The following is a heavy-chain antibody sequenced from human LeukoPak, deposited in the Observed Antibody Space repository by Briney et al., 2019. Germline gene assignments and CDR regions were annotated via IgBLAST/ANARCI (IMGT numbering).Heavy chain of an antibody. Sequence: GASVKVSCKASGYTFTGYYMHWVRQAPGQGLEWMGWINPNSGGTNYAQKFQGRVTMTRDTSISTAYMELSRLRSDDTAVYYCARNTIAARHSSSWYGAPAGYWRQGTLVTVSS. CDR1: GYTFTGYY. D-gene: IGHD6-13*01. CDR3: ARNTIAARHSSSWYGAPAGY. CDR2: INPNSGGT. V-gene: IGHV1-2*02. J-gene: IGHJ4*02.